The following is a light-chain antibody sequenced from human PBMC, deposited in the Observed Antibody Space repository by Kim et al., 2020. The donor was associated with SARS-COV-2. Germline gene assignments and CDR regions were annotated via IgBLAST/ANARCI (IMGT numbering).Light chain of an antibody. V-gene: IGKV3-15*01. Sequence: EKVMTQSPATRSVSPGERATLSCRASQSVTNNLAWYQQKPGQAPRLLIYDASTRATGIPDRFSGSGSGTEFTLTISSLQSEDFAVYYCQQFNSWPLTFGGGTKVDIK. CDR1: QSVTNN. J-gene: IGKJ4*01. CDR2: DAS. CDR3: QQFNSWPLT.